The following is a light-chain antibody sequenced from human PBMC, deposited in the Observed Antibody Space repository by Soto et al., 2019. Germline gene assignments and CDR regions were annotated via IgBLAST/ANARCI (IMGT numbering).Light chain of an antibody. CDR3: SSFTSNRIYV. V-gene: IGLV2-14*01. Sequence: QSVLTQPASVSGSPGQSITISCTGISSDVGDYNYVSWYQHHPGKAPKLMIYEVSNRPSGISDRFSASKSGLTASLTISGLQPEDEADYYCSSFTSNRIYVFGPGTKVTVL. CDR2: EVS. CDR1: SSDVGDYNY. J-gene: IGLJ1*01.